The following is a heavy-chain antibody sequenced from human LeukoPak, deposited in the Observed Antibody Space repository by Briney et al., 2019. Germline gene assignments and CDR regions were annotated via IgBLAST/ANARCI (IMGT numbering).Heavy chain of an antibody. CDR1: GGSISNSSYY. V-gene: IGHV4-39*01. Sequence: MTSETLSLTCTVSGGSISNSSYYWGWIRQPPGKGLEWIGSIYYSGSTYYNPSLKSRVTISVDTSKNQFSLKLSSVTAADTAVYYCARRYGSGTHYNWFDPWGQGTLVTVSS. J-gene: IGHJ5*02. CDR3: ARRYGSGTHYNWFDP. CDR2: IYYSGST. D-gene: IGHD3-10*01.